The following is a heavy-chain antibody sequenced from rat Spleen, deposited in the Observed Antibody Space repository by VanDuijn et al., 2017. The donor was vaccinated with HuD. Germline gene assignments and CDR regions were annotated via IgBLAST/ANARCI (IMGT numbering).Heavy chain of an antibody. D-gene: IGHD1-2*01. Sequence: QVQLKESGPGLVQPSQTLSLTCTVSGFSLTDYNVHWLRQPTGKGLEWMGMIWTAGSTDYNSVLKSRLSISRDTSKSQVFLKMNSLQSDDTVTYFCARADVAAISTDGIWGQGSSVTVSS. CDR2: IWTAGST. CDR1: GFSLTDYN. V-gene: IGHV2-30*01. CDR3: ARADVAAISTDGI. J-gene: IGHJ4*01.